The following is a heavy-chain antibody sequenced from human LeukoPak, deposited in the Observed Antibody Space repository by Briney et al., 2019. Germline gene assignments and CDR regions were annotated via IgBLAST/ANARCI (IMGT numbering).Heavy chain of an antibody. CDR2: ISYDGSNK. CDR3: ARDQAAAFYFDY. D-gene: IGHD6-13*01. V-gene: IGHV3-30-3*01. J-gene: IGHJ4*02. CDR1: GFTFSSYA. Sequence: PGGSLRLSCAASGFTFSSYAMRWVRQAPGKGLEWVAVISYDGSNKYYADSVKGRFTISRDNSKNTLYLQMNSLRAEDTAVYYCARDQAAAFYFDYWGQGTLVTVSS.